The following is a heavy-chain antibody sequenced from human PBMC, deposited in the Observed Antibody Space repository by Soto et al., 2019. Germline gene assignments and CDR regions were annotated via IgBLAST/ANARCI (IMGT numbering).Heavy chain of an antibody. CDR1: GFTFSSYS. CDR2: ISSSSSYI. Sequence: EVQLVESGGGLVKPGGSLRLSCAASGFTFSSYSMNWVRQAPGKGLEWVSSISSSSSYIYYADSVKGRFPISRDNAKNSLYLQMNSLRAEDTAVYYCARVGYCSGGSCYFPRNWGQGTLVTVSS. CDR3: ARVGYCSGGSCYFPRN. V-gene: IGHV3-21*01. J-gene: IGHJ4*02. D-gene: IGHD2-15*01.